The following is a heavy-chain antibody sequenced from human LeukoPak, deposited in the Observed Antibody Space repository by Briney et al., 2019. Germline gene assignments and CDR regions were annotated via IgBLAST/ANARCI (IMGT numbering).Heavy chain of an antibody. CDR1: GYTFSNYA. CDR2: INAGNGHT. CDR3: ARGIWSARTVDYYLDY. J-gene: IGHJ4*02. Sequence: GASVTVSCTASGYTFSNYAIHWVRQAPGQRFEWMGWINAGNGHTKYSQNFQGRVTITRDSSASTAYMELSSLTSEDTAVYYCARGIWSARTVDYYLDYWGQGTLVTVSS. V-gene: IGHV1-3*01. D-gene: IGHD2-21*01.